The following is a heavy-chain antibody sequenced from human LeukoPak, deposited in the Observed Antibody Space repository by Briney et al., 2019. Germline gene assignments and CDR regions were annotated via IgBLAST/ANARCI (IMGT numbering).Heavy chain of an antibody. CDR2: IIPIFGTA. CDR3: ARDQGYRYGYGDFDY. D-gene: IGHD5-18*01. V-gene: IGHV1-69*01. CDR1: GGTFRSYA. J-gene: IGHJ4*02. Sequence: SVKVSCKASGGTFRSYAISWVRQAPGQGLEWMGGIIPIFGTANYAQKFQGRVTITADESTSTAYMELSSLRSEDTAVYYCARDQGYRYGYGDFDYWGQGTLVTVSS.